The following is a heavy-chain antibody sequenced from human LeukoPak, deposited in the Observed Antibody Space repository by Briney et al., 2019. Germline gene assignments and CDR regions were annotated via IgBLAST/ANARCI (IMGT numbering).Heavy chain of an antibody. CDR1: GDSVSSNSAT. J-gene: IGHJ4*02. V-gene: IGHV6-1*01. Sequence: SQTLSLTCAISGDSVSSNSATWNWIRQSPSRGLEWLGRTYYRSKWSKDYAISVKSRITVNPDTSKNQFSLHLNSVTPEDTAVYYCARALGVVFDFWGQGTLVTVSS. D-gene: IGHD2-8*01. CDR3: ARALGVVFDF. CDR2: TYYRSKWSK.